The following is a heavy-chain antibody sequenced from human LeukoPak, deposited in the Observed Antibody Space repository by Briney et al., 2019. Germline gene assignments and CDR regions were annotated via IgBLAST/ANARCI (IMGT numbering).Heavy chain of an antibody. D-gene: IGHD6-13*01. J-gene: IGHJ2*01. CDR3: ARGPSISSHWYFDL. CDR1: GFTFSSYS. Sequence: PGGSLRLSCAASGFTFSSYSMNWVRQAPGKGLEWVSSISSSSYIYYADSVKGRFTISRDNAKNSLYLQMNSLRAEDTAVYYCARGPSISSHWYFDLWGRGTLVTVSS. V-gene: IGHV3-21*01. CDR2: ISSSSYI.